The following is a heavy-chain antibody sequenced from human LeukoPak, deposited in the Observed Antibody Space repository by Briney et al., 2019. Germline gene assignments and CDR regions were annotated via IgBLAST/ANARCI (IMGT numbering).Heavy chain of an antibody. Sequence: PGGSLRLSCAASGFTFSSYSMNWVRQAPGKGLEWVSSISSSSSYIYYADSVKGRFTISRDNAKNSLYLQMNSLRAEDTAVYYCARDRGYLYVYAYWGQGPLVPVPS. CDR1: GFTFSSYS. J-gene: IGHJ4*02. D-gene: IGHD5-18*01. CDR3: ARDRGYLYVYAY. V-gene: IGHV3-21*01. CDR2: ISSSSSYI.